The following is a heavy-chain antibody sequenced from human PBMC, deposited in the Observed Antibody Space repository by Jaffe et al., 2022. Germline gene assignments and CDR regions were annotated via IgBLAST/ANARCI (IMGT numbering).Heavy chain of an antibody. CDR3: ARDLGYSGYGSFDY. D-gene: IGHD5-12*01. CDR2: IYSGGST. J-gene: IGHJ4*02. CDR1: GFTVSSNY. Sequence: EVQLVESGGGLVQPGGSLRLSCAASGFTVSSNYMSWVRQAPGKGLEWVSVIYSGGSTYYADSVKGRFTISRDNSKNTLYLQMNSLRAEDTAVYYCARDLGYSGYGSFDYWGQGTLVTVSS. V-gene: IGHV3-66*02.